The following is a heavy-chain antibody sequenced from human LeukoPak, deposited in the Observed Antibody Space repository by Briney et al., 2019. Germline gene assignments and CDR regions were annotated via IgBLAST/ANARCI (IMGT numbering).Heavy chain of an antibody. CDR3: ARWRMNCSSTSCYGGDYFDY. CDR2: IYPGDSDT. Sequence: GESLKISCKGSGYSFTSYWIGWVRQMPGKGLEWMGIIYPGDSDTRYSPSFQGQVTISADKSISTAYLQWSSLKASGTAMYYCARWRMNCSSTSCYGGDYFDYWGQGTLVTVSS. D-gene: IGHD2-2*01. CDR1: GYSFTSYW. J-gene: IGHJ4*02. V-gene: IGHV5-51*01.